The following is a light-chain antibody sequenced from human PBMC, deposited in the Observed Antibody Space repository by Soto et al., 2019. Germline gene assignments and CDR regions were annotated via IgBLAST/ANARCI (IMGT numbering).Light chain of an antibody. Sequence: QSALTQPASVSGSPGQSITISCTGTSSDLGGSNYASWYQQHPGKAPKLMIYDVTNRPSGVSSRFSGSKSGNTASLTISGLQAEDEADYYCSSYTSTNTYVFGPGTKLTVL. V-gene: IGLV2-14*01. CDR2: DVT. J-gene: IGLJ1*01. CDR1: SSDLGGSNY. CDR3: SSYTSTNTYV.